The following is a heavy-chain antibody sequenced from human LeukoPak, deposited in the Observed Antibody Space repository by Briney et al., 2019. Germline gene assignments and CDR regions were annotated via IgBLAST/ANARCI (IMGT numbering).Heavy chain of an antibody. CDR1: GFTFSSYA. CDR2: ISASGTIT. D-gene: IGHD5-18*01. V-gene: IGHV3-23*01. Sequence: PGGSLRLSCAASGFTFSSYAMNWVRQAPGKGLEWVSTISASGTITYYAGSVKGRFTISRDNSKNTLYLQMNSLRAEDTAVYYCAKVYRGYSYVGDFDYWGQGTLVTVSS. J-gene: IGHJ4*02. CDR3: AKVYRGYSYVGDFDY.